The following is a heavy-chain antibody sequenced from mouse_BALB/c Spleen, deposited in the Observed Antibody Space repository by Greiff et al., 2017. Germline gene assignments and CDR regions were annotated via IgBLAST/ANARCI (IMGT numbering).Heavy chain of an antibody. D-gene: IGHD2-14*01. Sequence: EVHLVESGGGLVQPGGSRKLSCAASGFTFSSFGMHWVRQAPEKGLEWVAYISSGSSTIYYADTVKGRFTISRDNPKNTLFLQMTSLRSEDTAMYYCARSGTGAMDYWGQGTSVTVSS. V-gene: IGHV5-17*02. J-gene: IGHJ4*01. CDR2: ISSGSSTI. CDR1: GFTFSSFG. CDR3: ARSGTGAMDY.